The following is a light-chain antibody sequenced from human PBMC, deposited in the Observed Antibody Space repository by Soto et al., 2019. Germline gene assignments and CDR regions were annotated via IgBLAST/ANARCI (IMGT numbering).Light chain of an antibody. CDR2: GAS. Sequence: EIVLTQSPATLSLSPGERATLSCRASQSVSSYLAWYQQKPGQAPRLLIYGASTRATGIPARFSGSGSGTDFTLTISSLETEDLAVYYCQHRSNWPSWTFGAGTKVDIK. CDR3: QHRSNWPSWT. V-gene: IGKV3-11*01. J-gene: IGKJ1*01. CDR1: QSVSSY.